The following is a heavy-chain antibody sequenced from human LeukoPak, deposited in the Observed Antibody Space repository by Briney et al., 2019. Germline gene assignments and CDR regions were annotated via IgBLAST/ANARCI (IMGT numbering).Heavy chain of an antibody. CDR2: INHSGST. J-gene: IGHJ4*02. Sequence: SETLSLTCAVYGGPSSGYYWSWIRQPPGKGLEWIGEINHSGSTNYNPSLKSRVTISVDTSKNQFSLKLSSVTAADTAVYYCARDPRHYYDSSASPDSSFDYWGQGTLVTVSS. V-gene: IGHV4-34*01. CDR1: GGPSSGYY. CDR3: ARDPRHYYDSSASPDSSFDY. D-gene: IGHD3-22*01.